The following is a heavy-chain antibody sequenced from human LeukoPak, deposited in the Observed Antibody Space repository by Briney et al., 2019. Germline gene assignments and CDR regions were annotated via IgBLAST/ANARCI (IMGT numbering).Heavy chain of an antibody. V-gene: IGHV4-59*08. D-gene: IGHD3-10*01. Sequence: AETQSLTCTVSGGSISSYYWSWIRQPPGKGLEWIGYIYYSGSTNYNPSLKSRVTISVDTSKNQFSLKLSSVTAADTAVYYCASTTLYYGSGTYYYYYYMDVWGKGTTVTVSS. J-gene: IGHJ6*03. CDR1: GGSISSYY. CDR3: ASTTLYYGSGTYYYYYYMDV. CDR2: IYYSGST.